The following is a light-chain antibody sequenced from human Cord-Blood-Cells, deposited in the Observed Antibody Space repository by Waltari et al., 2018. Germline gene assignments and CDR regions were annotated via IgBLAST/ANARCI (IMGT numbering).Light chain of an antibody. Sequence: DIQMTQSPSSLSASVGDRVPITCRASQSISSYVNWYQQKPGKAPKLLIYGASSLQSGVPSRFSGSGSGTDFTLTISSLQPEEFATYYCQQSYSTPYTFGQGTKLEIK. V-gene: IGKV1-39*01. CDR2: GAS. CDR1: QSISSY. CDR3: QQSYSTPYT. J-gene: IGKJ2*01.